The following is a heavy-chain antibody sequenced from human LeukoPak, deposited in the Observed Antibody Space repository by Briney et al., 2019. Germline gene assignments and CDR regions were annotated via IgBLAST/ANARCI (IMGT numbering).Heavy chain of an antibody. CDR2: MNPNSGNT. J-gene: IGHJ6*02. CDR1: GYTFTSYY. V-gene: IGHV1-8*02. CDR3: ARYPKGQQLFNYYGMDV. D-gene: IGHD6-13*01. Sequence: GASVKVSCKASGYTFTSYYMHWVRQATGQGLEWMGWMNPNSGNTGYAQKFQGRVTMTRNTSISTAYMELSSLRSEDTAVYYCARYPKGQQLFNYYGMDVWGQGTTVTVSS.